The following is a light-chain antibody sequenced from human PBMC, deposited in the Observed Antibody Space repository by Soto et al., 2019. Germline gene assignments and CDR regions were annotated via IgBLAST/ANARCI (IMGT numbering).Light chain of an antibody. V-gene: IGKV1-5*01. CDR1: QSISSW. CDR2: DAS. CDR3: QQDNSYLYT. J-gene: IGKJ2*01. Sequence: DIQMTQSPSTLSASVGDRVTITCRASQSISSWLAWYQQKPGKAPKLLIYDASSLESGVPSRFSGSGSGKDFTLTISSLQPDDFATYLFQQDNSYLYTFGQGTKLEIK.